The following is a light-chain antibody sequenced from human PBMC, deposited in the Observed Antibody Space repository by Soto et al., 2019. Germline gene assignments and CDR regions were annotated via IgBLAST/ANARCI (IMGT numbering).Light chain of an antibody. CDR1: QSVSSSY. CDR2: GAS. CDR3: QQYGSSPRS. Sequence: EIVLTQSPGTLSLSPGERATLSCRASQSVSSSYLAWYQQKPGQAPRLLIYGASSRATGIPDRFSGSGSGTDFTLTISRLEPEAFAAYYCQQYGSSPRSFGPGTKVDIK. J-gene: IGKJ3*01. V-gene: IGKV3-20*01.